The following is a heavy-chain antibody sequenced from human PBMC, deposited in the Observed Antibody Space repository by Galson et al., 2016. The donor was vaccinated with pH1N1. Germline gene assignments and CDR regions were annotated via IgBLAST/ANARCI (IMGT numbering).Heavy chain of an antibody. CDR2: IDWDDDK. V-gene: IGHV2-70*01. Sequence: PALVKPTQTLTLTCTFSGFSLSTSGMCVSWIRQPPGKALGWLALIDWDDDKYYSTSLKTRLTISKDTSKNQVVLTMTNMDPVDTATYYCARIQYGDYVGYFDYWGQGTLVTVSS. J-gene: IGHJ4*02. CDR1: GFSLSTSGMC. CDR3: ARIQYGDYVGYFDY. D-gene: IGHD4-17*01.